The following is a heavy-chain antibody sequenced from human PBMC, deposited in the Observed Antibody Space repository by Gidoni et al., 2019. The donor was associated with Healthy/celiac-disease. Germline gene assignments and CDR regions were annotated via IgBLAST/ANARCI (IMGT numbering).Heavy chain of an antibody. Sequence: EVQLVQSGAEAQTPGESLRISCKGSGYCFTTYWISWVRQMPGKGLEWMGRIDPSDSYTNYSPSFQGHVTISADKSISTAYLQWSSLKASDTAMYYCARDGGRGNWFDPWGQGTLVTVSS. CDR3: ARDGGRGNWFDP. CDR1: GYCFTTYW. V-gene: IGHV5-10-1*03. D-gene: IGHD2-15*01. J-gene: IGHJ5*02. CDR2: IDPSDSYT.